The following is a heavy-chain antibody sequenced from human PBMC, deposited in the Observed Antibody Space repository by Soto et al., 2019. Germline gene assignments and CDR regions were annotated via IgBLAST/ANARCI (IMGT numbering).Heavy chain of an antibody. CDR3: ATIDDVTFHY. J-gene: IGHJ4*02. CDR1: GGSISSYY. CDR2: INHSGST. V-gene: IGHV4-34*01. Sequence: SETLSLTCTVSGGSISSYYWSWIRQPPGKGLEWIGEINHSGSTNYNPSLKSRVTISVDTSKNQFSLKLSSVTAADTAVYYCATIDDVTFHYWGLGTLVTVSS. D-gene: IGHD1-1*01.